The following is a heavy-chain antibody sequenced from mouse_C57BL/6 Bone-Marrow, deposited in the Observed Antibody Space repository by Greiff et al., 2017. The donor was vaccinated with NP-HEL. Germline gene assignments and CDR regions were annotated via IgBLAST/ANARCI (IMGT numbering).Heavy chain of an antibody. CDR3: ARVRRVMDY. V-gene: IGHV1-59*01. Sequence: QVQLQQPGAELVRPGTSVKLSCKASGYTFTSYWMHWVKQRPGQGLEWIGVIDPSDSYTNYNQKFKGKATLTVDTSSSTAYMQLSSLTSEDSAVYYCARVRRVMDYWGQGTSVTVSS. CDR2: IDPSDSYT. J-gene: IGHJ4*01. CDR1: GYTFTSYW. D-gene: IGHD2-14*01.